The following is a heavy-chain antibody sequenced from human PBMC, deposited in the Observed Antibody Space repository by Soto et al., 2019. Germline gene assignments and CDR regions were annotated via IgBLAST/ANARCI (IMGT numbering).Heavy chain of an antibody. Sequence: PSETLSLTCTVSGGSISSGDYYWSWIRQPPGKGLEWIGYIYYSGSTYYNPSLKSRVTISVDTSKNQFSLKLSSVTAADTAVYYCARGRPYSSGWPYYFDYWGQGTLVTVSS. CDR2: IYYSGST. V-gene: IGHV4-30-4*01. D-gene: IGHD6-19*01. CDR3: ARGRPYSSGWPYYFDY. J-gene: IGHJ4*02. CDR1: GGSISSGDYY.